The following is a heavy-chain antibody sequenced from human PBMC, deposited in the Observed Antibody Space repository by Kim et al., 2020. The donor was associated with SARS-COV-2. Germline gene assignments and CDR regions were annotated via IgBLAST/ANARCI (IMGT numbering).Heavy chain of an antibody. V-gene: IGHV3-23*01. CDR3: AKDTYRFGYSSSGSDFDY. D-gene: IGHD6-6*01. J-gene: IGHJ4*02. CDR2: ISGSGGST. CDR1: GFTFSSYA. Sequence: GGSLRLSCAASGFTFSSYAMSWVRQAPGKGLEWVSAISGSGGSTYYADSVKGRFTISRDNSKNTLYLQMNSLRAEDTAVYYCAKDTYRFGYSSSGSDFDYWGQGTLVTVSS.